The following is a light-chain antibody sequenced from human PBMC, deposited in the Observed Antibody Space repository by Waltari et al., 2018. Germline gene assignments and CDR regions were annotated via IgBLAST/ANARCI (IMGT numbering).Light chain of an antibody. CDR1: SGFCPSNKKSY. Sequence: SGFCPSNKKSYVAWYQQKPRQPPKLLISWASTRESGVPDRFSGSGSGTQFTLTISSLQAEDVAVYSCQQYYGIPLTFGGGTKVEIK. J-gene: IGKJ4*01. CDR3: QQYYGIPLT. CDR2: WAS. V-gene: IGKV4-1*01.